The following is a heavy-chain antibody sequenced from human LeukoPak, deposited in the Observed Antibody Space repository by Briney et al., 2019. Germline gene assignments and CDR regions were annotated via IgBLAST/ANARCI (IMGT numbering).Heavy chain of an antibody. V-gene: IGHV4-59*01. Sequence: KPSETLSLTCTVSGGSISTYYWSWIRQPPGKGLEWIGYSYYSGSTNYNPSLKSRGTISVDTSKNQFSLKLSSMAPADTAVYYCARGRYYDSGGYYLNDAFDIWGQGTMVTVSS. CDR1: GGSISTYY. J-gene: IGHJ3*02. CDR2: SYYSGST. CDR3: ARGRYYDSGGYYLNDAFDI. D-gene: IGHD3-22*01.